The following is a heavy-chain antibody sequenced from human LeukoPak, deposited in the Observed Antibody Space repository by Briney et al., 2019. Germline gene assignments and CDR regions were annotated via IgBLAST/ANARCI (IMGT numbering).Heavy chain of an antibody. CDR1: GFTFSSYA. D-gene: IGHD6-19*01. CDR3: AKGVTRYSSGWVDY. J-gene: IGHJ4*02. CDR2: ISGSGGST. Sequence: PGGSLRLSCAASGFTFSSYAMSWVRQAPGKGLEWVSAISGSGGSTYYADFVKGRFTISRDNSKNTLYLQMNSLRAEDTAVYYCAKGVTRYSSGWVDYWGQGTLVTVSS. V-gene: IGHV3-23*01.